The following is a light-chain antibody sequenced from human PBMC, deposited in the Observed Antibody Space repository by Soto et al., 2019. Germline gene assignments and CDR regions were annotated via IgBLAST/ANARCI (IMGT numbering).Light chain of an antibody. J-gene: IGLJ2*01. CDR2: EVS. CDR1: SSDIGKF. V-gene: IGLV2-14*01. Sequence: QSVLTQPASVSGSPGQSIIISCTGTSSDIGKFVSWYQQYPCKAPKLIVYEVSNRPSGVPNRFSGSKSGNTASLTISGLQAEDEADYYCSSYATSNVIFRGGTQVTVL. CDR3: SSYATSNVI.